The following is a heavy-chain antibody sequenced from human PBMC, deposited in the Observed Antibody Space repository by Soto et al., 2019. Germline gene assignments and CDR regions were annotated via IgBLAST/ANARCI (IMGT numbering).Heavy chain of an antibody. J-gene: IGHJ6*03. CDR1: GYTFTSYD. V-gene: IGHV1-8*01. Sequence: ASVKVSCKASGYTFTSYDINWVRQATGQGLEWMGWMNPNSGNTGYAQKFQGRVTMTRKTSISTAYMELSSLRTEDTAMYYSESGGPLSSGYSSSWYYYYYMDVWGKGTTVTVS. CDR3: ESGGPLSSGYSSSWYYYYYMDV. D-gene: IGHD6-13*01. CDR2: MNPNSGNT.